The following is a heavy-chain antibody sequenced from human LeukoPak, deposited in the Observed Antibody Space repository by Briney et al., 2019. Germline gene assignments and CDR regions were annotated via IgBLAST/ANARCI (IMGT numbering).Heavy chain of an antibody. Sequence: SETLSLTCTVSGGSISSYYWSWVRQPAGKGLEWIWRIYTSGSTNYNPSLKSQVTMSVDTSKNQFYLKLSSVTAPDRAVYYCARVGSGWLDYWGQGTLVSVSS. CDR2: IYTSGST. CDR3: ARVGSGWLDY. D-gene: IGHD6-19*01. CDR1: GGSISSYY. V-gene: IGHV4-4*07. J-gene: IGHJ4*02.